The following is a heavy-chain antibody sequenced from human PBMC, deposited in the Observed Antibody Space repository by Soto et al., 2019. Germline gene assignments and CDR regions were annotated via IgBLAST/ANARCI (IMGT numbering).Heavy chain of an antibody. CDR1: GDSISSYF. CDR3: ARGSEAWFDP. V-gene: IGHV4-59*01. Sequence: SETLSLTCTVSGDSISSYFWSWIRQPPGKGLEWIGYVYSTEITNYNPSLKSRVAMSIDTSKNQFSLKVRSLTAADTAVYYRARGSEAWFDPWGQGTLVTVSS. J-gene: IGHJ5*02. CDR2: VYSTEIT.